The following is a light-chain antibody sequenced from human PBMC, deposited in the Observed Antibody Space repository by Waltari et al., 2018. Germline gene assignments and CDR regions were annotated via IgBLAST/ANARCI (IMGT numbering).Light chain of an antibody. CDR3: QQYDNWLGT. V-gene: IGKV3-15*01. CDR2: GAS. J-gene: IGKJ1*01. Sequence: EIVMTQSPATLSVFPGEIATLSCRASQSIRSNLAWYQHKPGQAPRLLIYGASTRATGIPARFSGSGSWTEFTLTISSLQSEDFAVYFCQQYDNWLGTFGQGTKVEIK. CDR1: QSIRSN.